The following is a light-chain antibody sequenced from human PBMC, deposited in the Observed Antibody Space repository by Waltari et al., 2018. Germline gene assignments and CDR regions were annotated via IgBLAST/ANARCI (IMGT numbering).Light chain of an antibody. J-gene: IGLJ3*02. Sequence: AGLTQPPSVSKGLRQTATLTCTGDNNNVGYEGATWLQQHQGHPPKLLFYRNNKRPSGISERFSASRSGSTASLTITGLQTEDEADYYCSAWDRSLGAWVFGGGTKLTVL. V-gene: IGLV10-54*04. CDR2: RNN. CDR1: NNNVGYEG. CDR3: SAWDRSLGAWV.